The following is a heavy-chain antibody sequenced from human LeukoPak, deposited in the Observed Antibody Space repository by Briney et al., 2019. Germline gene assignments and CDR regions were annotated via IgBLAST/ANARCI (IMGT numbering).Heavy chain of an antibody. V-gene: IGHV4-59*01. D-gene: IGHD3-16*01. J-gene: IGHJ5*02. CDR1: GGSISNYY. CDR3: ARSIMITFRGAVDNSRFGP. CDR2: IYYSGST. Sequence: PSETLSLTCTTSGGSISNYYWSWIRQSPGKGLEWIGNIYYSGSTNYNPSLKSRVTISVDTSKNQFSLKLSSVTAADTALYYCARSIMITFRGAVDNSRFGPWGQGTLVTVSS.